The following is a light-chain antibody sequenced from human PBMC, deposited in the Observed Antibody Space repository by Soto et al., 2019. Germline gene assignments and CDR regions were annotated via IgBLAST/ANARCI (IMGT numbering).Light chain of an antibody. CDR3: QEYGSSPWT. J-gene: IGKJ1*01. V-gene: IGKV3-20*01. Sequence: EIVFTQSPCTLSLSPGERATLSCRASQSVSSDYLAWYQQKPGQAPRLLIYGASSRATGIPDRFSGSGSGADFTLTISRLEPEDFAVYYCQEYGSSPWTFGQGTKVDIK. CDR2: GAS. CDR1: QSVSSDY.